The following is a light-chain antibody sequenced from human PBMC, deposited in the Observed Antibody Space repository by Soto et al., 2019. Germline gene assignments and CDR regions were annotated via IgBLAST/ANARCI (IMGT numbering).Light chain of an antibody. CDR2: KAS. CDR3: QQYNSYPWT. J-gene: IGKJ1*01. V-gene: IGKV1-5*03. Sequence: DIQMTQSLSTLSASVGDRVTITCRVSQSISSWLAWYQQKPGKAPKLLIYKASNLESGVPSRFSGSGSGTEFTLTISSLQPDDFATYYCQQYNSYPWTFGQGTKVEIK. CDR1: QSISSW.